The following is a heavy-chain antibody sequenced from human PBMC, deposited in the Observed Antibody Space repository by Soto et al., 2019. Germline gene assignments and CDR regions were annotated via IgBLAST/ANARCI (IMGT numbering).Heavy chain of an antibody. Sequence: PGESLKISCRGSGYDFNTNWFGWVRQLPGRGLEWVGIMYPGDSDTRLHPSLQGHVTLSADVTVSTAFLQWRTLKTSDSGMYFCARLPRDCNKTSSYYADHWGQGTSVTV. CDR1: GYDFNTNW. D-gene: IGHD3-10*01. CDR3: ARLPRDCNKTSSYYADH. J-gene: IGHJ4*02. V-gene: IGHV5-51*01. CDR2: MYPGDSDT.